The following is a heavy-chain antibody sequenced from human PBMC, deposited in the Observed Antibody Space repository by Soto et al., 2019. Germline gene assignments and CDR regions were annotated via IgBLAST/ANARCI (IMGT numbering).Heavy chain of an antibody. CDR3: ARDTEDIVVVVAASHSGAFDI. J-gene: IGHJ3*02. CDR2: INAGKGNT. Sequence: ASVKVSCKASGYTSTSYAMHWVRQAPGQRLESMGWINAGKGNTKYSQKFQGRVTITRDTSASTAYMELSSLRSEDTAVYYCARDTEDIVVVVAASHSGAFDIWRQRTMVTASS. D-gene: IGHD2-15*01. V-gene: IGHV1-3*01. CDR1: GYTSTSYA.